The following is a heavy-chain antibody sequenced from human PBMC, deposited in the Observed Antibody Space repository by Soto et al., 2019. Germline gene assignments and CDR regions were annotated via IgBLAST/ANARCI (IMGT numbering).Heavy chain of an antibody. J-gene: IGHJ4*01. D-gene: IGHD3-10*01. V-gene: IGHV3-23*01. Sequence: GGSLRLSCTASGFSFSSYAMSWVRQAPGGGLEWVSFVGGGGGTTFSADSVKGRFTISRDNSKNTVYLQMSSLRPEDTAVYYCAKDRRITMVRGVLRAFDSWGQGNLVTVSS. CDR2: VGGGGGTT. CDR1: GFSFSSYA. CDR3: AKDRRITMVRGVLRAFDS.